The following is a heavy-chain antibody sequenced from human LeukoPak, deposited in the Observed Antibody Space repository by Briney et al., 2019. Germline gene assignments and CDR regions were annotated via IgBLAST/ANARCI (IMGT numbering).Heavy chain of an antibody. CDR2: IKQDGSEK. CDR3: ARDDCSSLSCYHNWFDP. Sequence: PGGSLRLSCAASGFTFSSYWMSWVRQAPGKGLEWVANIKQDGSEKYYVDSVKGRFTISRDNAKNSLYLQMNSLRAEDTAVYYCARDDCSSLSCYHNWFDPWGQGTLVTVSS. D-gene: IGHD2-2*01. V-gene: IGHV3-7*01. J-gene: IGHJ5*02. CDR1: GFTFSSYW.